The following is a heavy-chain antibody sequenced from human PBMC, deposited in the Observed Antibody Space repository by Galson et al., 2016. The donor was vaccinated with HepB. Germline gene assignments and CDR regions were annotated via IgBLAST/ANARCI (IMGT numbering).Heavy chain of an antibody. CDR1: GFTFSSYA. D-gene: IGHD3-22*01. J-gene: IGHJ4*02. CDR2: ISYDGSHK. V-gene: IGHV3-30*04. Sequence: SLRLSCAASGFTFSSYAMHWVRQAPGKGLEWVAVISYDGSHKYYADSVKGRSTISGDNSKNTLSLQMNSLRAEDTAVYYCAREQRPVVVAQGGFDYWGQGTLVTVSS. CDR3: AREQRPVVVAQGGFDY.